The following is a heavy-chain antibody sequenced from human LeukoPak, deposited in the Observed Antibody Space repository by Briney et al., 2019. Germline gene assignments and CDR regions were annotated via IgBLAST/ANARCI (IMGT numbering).Heavy chain of an antibody. CDR2: INPSGGST. D-gene: IGHD1-26*01. CDR3: ARDEGGSYLAY. Sequence: ASVKVSCKASGYTFTSYYMHWVRQAPGQGLEWMGIINPSGGSTSYAQKFQGRVTMTRDTSTSTVYMKLSSLRSEDTVVYYCARDEGGSYLAYWGQGTLVTVSS. CDR1: GYTFTSYY. V-gene: IGHV1-46*01. J-gene: IGHJ4*02.